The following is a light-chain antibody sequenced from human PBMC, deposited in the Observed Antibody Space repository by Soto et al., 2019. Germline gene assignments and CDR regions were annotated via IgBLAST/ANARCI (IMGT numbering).Light chain of an antibody. J-gene: IGKJ1*01. CDR1: QTISSW. CDR2: EAS. CDR3: QQYNSYPWT. V-gene: IGKV1-5*03. Sequence: DIQMTQSPSTLSGSVGDRVTITCRASQTISSWLAWYQQKPGKAPKLLIYEASSLESGVPSRFSGSGSGTEFTLTISSLQSDDSATYYCQQYNSYPWTFGQGTKVEIK.